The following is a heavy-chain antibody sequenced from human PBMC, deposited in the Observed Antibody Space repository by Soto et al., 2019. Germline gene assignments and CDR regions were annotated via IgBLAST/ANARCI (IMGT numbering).Heavy chain of an antibody. D-gene: IGHD2-2*01. CDR3: ARDIMGDIVVVPAAKYYYYYYGMDV. J-gene: IGHJ6*02. V-gene: IGHV3-33*01. CDR1: GFTFSSYG. CDR2: IWYDGSNK. Sequence: GGSLRLSCAASGFTFSSYGMHWVRQAPGKGLEWVAVIWYDGSNKYYADSVKGRFTISRDNSKNTLYLQMNSLRAEDTAVYYCARDIMGDIVVVPAAKYYYYYYGMDVWGRGTTVTVSS.